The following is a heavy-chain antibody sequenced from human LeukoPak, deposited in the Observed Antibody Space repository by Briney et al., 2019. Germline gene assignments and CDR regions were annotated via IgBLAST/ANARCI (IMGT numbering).Heavy chain of an antibody. V-gene: IGHV1-46*01. Sequence: ASVKVSCKASGYTFTGYYMHWVRQAPGQGLEWMGIINPSGGSTSYAQKFQGRVTMTRDTSTSTVYMELSSLRSEDTAVYYCAREAGIAVAKDNPPFDYWGQGTLVTVSS. D-gene: IGHD6-19*01. J-gene: IGHJ4*02. CDR3: AREAGIAVAKDNPPFDY. CDR2: INPSGGST. CDR1: GYTFTGYY.